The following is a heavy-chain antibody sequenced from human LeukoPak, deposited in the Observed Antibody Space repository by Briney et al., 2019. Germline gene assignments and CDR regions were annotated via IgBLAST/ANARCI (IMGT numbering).Heavy chain of an antibody. J-gene: IGHJ4*02. V-gene: IGHV1-3*01. D-gene: IGHD6-13*01. CDR2: INAGNGNT. Sequence: GASVKVSCRASGYTFTSYAMHWVRQAPGQRLEWMGWINAGNGNTKYSQKFQGRVTITRDTSASTAYMELSSLRSEDTAVYYCAREGQQLVGDYWGQGTLVTVSS. CDR1: GYTFTSYA. CDR3: AREGQQLVGDY.